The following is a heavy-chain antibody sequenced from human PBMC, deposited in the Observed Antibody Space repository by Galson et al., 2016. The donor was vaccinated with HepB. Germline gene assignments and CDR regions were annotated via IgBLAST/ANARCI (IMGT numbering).Heavy chain of an antibody. CDR3: ARVLEGPYNWFDP. CDR2: IIPIFGTA. V-gene: IGHV1-69*13. Sequence: SVKVSCKASGGTFSTYAISWVRQAPGQGLEWMGRIIPIFGTANYAQKFQGRATITADEYTSTAYMELSSLRSEDTAVYYCARVLEGPYNWFDPWGQGIRVTVSS. J-gene: IGHJ5*02. CDR1: GGTFSTYA.